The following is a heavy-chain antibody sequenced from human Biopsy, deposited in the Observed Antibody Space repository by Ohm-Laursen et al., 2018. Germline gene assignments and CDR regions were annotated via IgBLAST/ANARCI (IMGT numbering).Heavy chain of an antibody. Sequence: SLRLSCAASGFTFGDYYMSWIRQAPGRGLEWVSDINSSGSTKYHAESVKGRFTISRDNAMNSVYLQMNSLRGENTAVYYCARAVGIAAAPIDYWGQGTLVTASS. CDR3: ARAVGIAAAPIDY. CDR2: INSSGSTK. D-gene: IGHD2-15*01. V-gene: IGHV3-11*01. J-gene: IGHJ4*02. CDR1: GFTFGDYY.